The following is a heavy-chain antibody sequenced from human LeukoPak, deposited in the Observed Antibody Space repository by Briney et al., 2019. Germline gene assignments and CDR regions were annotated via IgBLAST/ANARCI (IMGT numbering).Heavy chain of an antibody. Sequence: ASVKVSCKASGYRFTSYYLYWVRQTPGQGLEWMALINPSGGSTNYAQKFQGRVTLTRDMSSSTVYMDLSSLRSDDTAFYYCARGPHVRMCDSSDPAAFDIWGQGTMVIVSS. V-gene: IGHV1-46*01. J-gene: IGHJ3*02. D-gene: IGHD3-22*01. CDR3: ARGPHVRMCDSSDPAAFDI. CDR1: GYRFTSYY. CDR2: INPSGGST.